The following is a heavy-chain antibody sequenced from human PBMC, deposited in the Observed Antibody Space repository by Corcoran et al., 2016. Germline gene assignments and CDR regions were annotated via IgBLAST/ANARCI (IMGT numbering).Heavy chain of an antibody. CDR2: KWYDGSKT. V-gene: IGHV3-33*03. Sequence: QVQLVESGGGVVQPGGSRRLAGPASGLTLSRHGMHWVRQDQGKSLEWVAIKWYDGSKTDYADSVKGRFTIARDTSKNTLYLQTTNLRAEDAAVYYCARNMGIPGRFDYWGQGTLVTVSS. J-gene: IGHJ4*02. CDR1: GLTLSRHG. D-gene: IGHD1-26*01. CDR3: ARNMGIPGRFDY.